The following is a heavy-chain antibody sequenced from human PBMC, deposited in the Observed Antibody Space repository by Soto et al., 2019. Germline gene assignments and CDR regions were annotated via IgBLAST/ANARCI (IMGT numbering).Heavy chain of an antibody. Sequence: GGSLRLSCAASGFTFSSYGMHWVRQAPGKGLEWVAVISYDGSNKHYADSVKGRFTISRDNSKNTLYLQMNSLRAEDTAVYYCAKDPDYSNLDYWGQGTLVTVSS. CDR1: GFTFSSYG. J-gene: IGHJ4*02. CDR3: AKDPDYSNLDY. D-gene: IGHD4-4*01. CDR2: ISYDGSNK. V-gene: IGHV3-30*18.